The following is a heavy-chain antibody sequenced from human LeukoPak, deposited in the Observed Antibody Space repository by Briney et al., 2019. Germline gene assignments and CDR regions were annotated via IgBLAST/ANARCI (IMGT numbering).Heavy chain of an antibody. J-gene: IGHJ4*02. Sequence: KSSETLSLTCAVHGGSFSGYYWCWIRQPPRERLEWIGEINHSGSTNYNPSLMSRVTISVDTSKHQFSLKLSSVTAADTAVYYCARVSSGWLYYFDYWGQGTLVTVSS. CDR1: GGSFSGYY. CDR3: ARVSSGWLYYFDY. V-gene: IGHV4-34*01. D-gene: IGHD6-19*01. CDR2: INHSGST.